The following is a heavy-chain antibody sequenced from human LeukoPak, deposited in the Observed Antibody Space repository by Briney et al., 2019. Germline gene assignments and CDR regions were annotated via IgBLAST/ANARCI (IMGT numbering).Heavy chain of an antibody. V-gene: IGHV3-21*01. CDR2: ISSSSSYI. D-gene: IGHD6-19*01. CDR1: GFTFSSYS. Sequence: PGGSLRLSCAASGFTFSSYSVNWVRQAPGKGLEWVSSISSSSSYIYYADSVKGRFTISRDNAKNSLYLQMNSLRAEDTAVYYCARDSSGWFYYMDVWGKGTTVTVSS. J-gene: IGHJ6*03. CDR3: ARDSSGWFYYMDV.